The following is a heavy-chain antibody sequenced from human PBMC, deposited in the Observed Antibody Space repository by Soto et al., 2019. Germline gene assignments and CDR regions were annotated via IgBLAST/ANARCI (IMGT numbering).Heavy chain of an antibody. CDR3: SRDYYKYYDSSGYYRSPAY. CDR1: GFTFSSYA. D-gene: IGHD3-22*01. J-gene: IGHJ4*02. V-gene: IGHV3-30-3*01. CDR2: ISYDESDK. Sequence: GGSLRLSCAASGFTFSSYAMHWVRQAPGKGLEWVALISYDESDKDYADSVKGRFTISRDNSRNTLFLQMNSLRAADTAVYFCSRDYYKYYDSSGYYRSPAYWGQGTLVTVSS.